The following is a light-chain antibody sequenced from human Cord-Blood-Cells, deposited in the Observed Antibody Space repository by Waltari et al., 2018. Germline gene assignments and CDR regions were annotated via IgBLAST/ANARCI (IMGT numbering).Light chain of an antibody. Sequence: QSALTQPASVSGSTGQSITISCTGTSSDVGSYNLVSWYQQHPGKAPKLMIYEGSKRPSGVANRVPGSKSGNTASLTSSGLQAEDEADYYCCSYAGSSTWVFGGGTKLTIL. CDR3: CSYAGSSTWV. CDR2: EGS. CDR1: SSDVGSYNL. V-gene: IGLV2-23*01. J-gene: IGLJ3*02.